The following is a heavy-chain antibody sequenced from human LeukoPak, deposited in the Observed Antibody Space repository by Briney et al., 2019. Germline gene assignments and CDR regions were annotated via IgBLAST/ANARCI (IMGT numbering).Heavy chain of an antibody. CDR2: ISSSGSTI. Sequence: SGGSLRLSCAVSGFTFSSYAMSWVRQAPGKGMEWVSAISSSGSTIYYADSVKGRFAISRDNAKNSLYLQMNSLRAEDTAVYYCARDLSRGQQLDHYFDYWGQGTLVTVSS. V-gene: IGHV3-48*04. J-gene: IGHJ4*02. CDR3: ARDLSRGQQLDHYFDY. D-gene: IGHD6-13*01. CDR1: GFTFSSYA.